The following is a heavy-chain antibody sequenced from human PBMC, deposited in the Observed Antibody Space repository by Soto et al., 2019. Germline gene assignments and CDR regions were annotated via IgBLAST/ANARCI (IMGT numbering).Heavy chain of an antibody. J-gene: IGHJ4*02. Sequence: QVQLVQSGAEVKKPGSSVKVSCKASGGTFSSYTISWVRQAPGQGLEWMGRIIPILGIANYAQKFQGRVTITADKSTSTAYMELSSLRSEDTAVYYCARDSLTGYCSSTSGQYGYWGQGTLVTVSS. CDR3: ARDSLTGYCSSTSGQYGY. CDR1: GGTFSSYT. V-gene: IGHV1-69*08. CDR2: IIPILGIA. D-gene: IGHD2-2*01.